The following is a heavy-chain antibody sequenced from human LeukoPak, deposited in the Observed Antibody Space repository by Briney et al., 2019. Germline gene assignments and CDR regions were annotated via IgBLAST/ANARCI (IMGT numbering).Heavy chain of an antibody. J-gene: IGHJ4*02. V-gene: IGHV4-59*12. Sequence: SETLSLTCTVSGGSIRSYYWDWIRQPPGKGLEWIGYISYSGTTNYNPSLKSRVTISVDTSKNQFSLKLSSVTAADTAVYYCARGPHTGVNYYDSSGYYYWGQGTLVTVSS. CDR1: GGSIRSYY. D-gene: IGHD3-22*01. CDR3: ARGPHTGVNYYDSSGYYY. CDR2: ISYSGTT.